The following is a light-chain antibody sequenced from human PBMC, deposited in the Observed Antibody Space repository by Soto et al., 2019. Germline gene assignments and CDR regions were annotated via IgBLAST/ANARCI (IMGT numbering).Light chain of an antibody. CDR2: SNN. Sequence: QSVLTQPPSASGTPGQRVTISCSGSSSNIGSNTVNWYQQLPGTAPKLLIYSNNQRPSGVPDRFSGSKSGTSASLAISGLXXXXXXXXYCAAWDDSLNGPVFGGGTKLTVL. J-gene: IGLJ3*02. CDR1: SSNIGSNT. V-gene: IGLV1-44*01. CDR3: AAWDDSLNGPV.